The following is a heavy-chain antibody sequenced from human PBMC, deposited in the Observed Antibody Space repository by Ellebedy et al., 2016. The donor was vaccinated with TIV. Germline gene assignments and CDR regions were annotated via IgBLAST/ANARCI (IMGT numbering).Heavy chain of an antibody. D-gene: IGHD6-13*01. Sequence: YIHWFQGRVTMTRDTSINTAYMELSRLEFDDTAVYYCARVRRGSSGMDVWGQGTTVTVSS. CDR3: ARVRRGSSGMDV. V-gene: IGHV1-2*02. J-gene: IGHJ6*02.